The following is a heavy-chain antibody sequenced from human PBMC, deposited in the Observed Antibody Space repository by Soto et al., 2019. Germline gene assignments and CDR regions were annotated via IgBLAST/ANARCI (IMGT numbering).Heavy chain of an antibody. D-gene: IGHD1-26*01. CDR2: MYSGGNT. CDR3: ARVSSGSSLYYFDY. J-gene: IGHJ4*02. V-gene: IGHV4-59*01. CDR1: GGSISGYY. Sequence: QVQLQESGPGLVKPSETLSLTCTVSGGSISGYYWSWIRQPPGKGLEWIGYMYSGGNTNYHPSLKSRVTFSVDTSKNQFSLKVSSVTAADTAVYYCARVSSGSSLYYFDYWGQGTLVTVSS.